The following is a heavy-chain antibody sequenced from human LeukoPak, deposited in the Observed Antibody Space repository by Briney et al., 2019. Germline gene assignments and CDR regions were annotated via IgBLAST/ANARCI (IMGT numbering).Heavy chain of an antibody. D-gene: IGHD3-10*01. J-gene: IGHJ6*03. CDR2: IYTSGST. V-gene: IGHV4-4*07. Sequence: PSETLSLTCTVSGGSISSYYWSWIRQPAGKGLEWIGRIYTSGSTNYNPSLKSRVTMSVDTSKNQFSLKLSSVTAADTAVYYCARLAPQDRKYHYYGSGSGYYYYMDVWGKGTTVTVSS. CDR1: GGSISSYY. CDR3: ARLAPQDRKYHYYGSGSGYYYYMDV.